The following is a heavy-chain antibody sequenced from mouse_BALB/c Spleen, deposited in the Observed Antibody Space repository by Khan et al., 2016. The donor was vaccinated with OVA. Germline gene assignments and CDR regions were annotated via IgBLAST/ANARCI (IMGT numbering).Heavy chain of an antibody. CDR2: INPYNAGT. J-gene: IGHJ3*01. CDR3: AREASSWDFSFPY. Sequence: VQLQQSGPELVEPGASVKMSCKASGYTFTNYVMHWVKQKPGQGLEWIGYINPYNAGTRYNEKFKGKATLTSDISSTTVYMELSSLTSEVSAVYDCAREASSWDFSFPYWGQGTLVTVSA. CDR1: GYTFTNYV. D-gene: IGHD4-1*01. V-gene: IGHV1S136*01.